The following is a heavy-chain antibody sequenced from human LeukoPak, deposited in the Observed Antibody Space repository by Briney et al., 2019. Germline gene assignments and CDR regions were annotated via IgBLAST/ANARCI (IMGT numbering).Heavy chain of an antibody. J-gene: IGHJ4*02. Sequence: GGSLGLSCAASGFTFSSYSMNWVRQAPGKGLEWVSSISSSSSYIYYADSVKGRFTISRDNAKNSLYLQMNSLRAEDTAVYYCARDRGYDFWSGLFDYWGQGTLVTVSS. D-gene: IGHD3-3*01. V-gene: IGHV3-21*01. CDR2: ISSSSSYI. CDR1: GFTFSSYS. CDR3: ARDRGYDFWSGLFDY.